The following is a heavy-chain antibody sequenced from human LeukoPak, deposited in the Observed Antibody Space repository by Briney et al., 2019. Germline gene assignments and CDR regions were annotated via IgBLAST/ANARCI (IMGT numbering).Heavy chain of an antibody. V-gene: IGHV3-53*01. CDR1: GFTFSSYA. D-gene: IGHD3-16*01. CDR3: ARDLGGLDY. Sequence: AGGSLRLSCAASGFTFSSYAMSWVRQAPGKGLEWISVIYSGGSTNYADSVKGRFIISRDNSKNTLYLQMNSLRAEDTAVYYCARDLGGLDYWGQGTLVTVSS. CDR2: IYSGGST. J-gene: IGHJ4*02.